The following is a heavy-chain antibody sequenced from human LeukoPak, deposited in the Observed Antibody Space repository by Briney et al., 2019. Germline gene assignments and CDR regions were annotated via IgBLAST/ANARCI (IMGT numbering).Heavy chain of an antibody. D-gene: IGHD2-2*01. CDR3: ARQIVVVPAAHFDY. CDR1: GGSISSSSYY. J-gene: IGHJ4*02. Sequence: SETLSLTCTVSGGSISSSSYYWGWIRQPPGKGLEWIGSIYYSGSTYYNPSLKSRGTISVDTSKNQFSLKLSSVTAADTAVYYCARQIVVVPAAHFDYWGQGTLVTVSS. V-gene: IGHV4-39*01. CDR2: IYYSGST.